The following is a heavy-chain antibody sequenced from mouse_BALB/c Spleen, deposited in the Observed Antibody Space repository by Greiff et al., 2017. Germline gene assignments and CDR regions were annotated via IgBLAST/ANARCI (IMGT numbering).Heavy chain of an antibody. D-gene: IGHD1-1*01. Sequence: VKLVELGPGLVAPSQSLSITCTVSGFSLTSYGVSWVRQPPGKGLEWLGVIWGDGSTNYHSALISRLSISKDNSKSQVFLKLNSLQTDDTATYYCAKGGPTVVDHYYAMDYWGQGTSVTVSS. J-gene: IGHJ4*01. CDR3: AKGGPTVVDHYYAMDY. CDR1: GFSLTSYG. CDR2: IWGDGST. V-gene: IGHV2-3*01.